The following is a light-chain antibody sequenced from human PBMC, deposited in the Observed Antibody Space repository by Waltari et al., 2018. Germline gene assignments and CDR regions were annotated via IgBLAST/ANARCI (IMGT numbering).Light chain of an antibody. Sequence: QAVLTQPSSLSASAGASASLTCTLRSGINVGTFGIFWYQQKRGSTPRYLLNYKPDSDKQRGSEVPGGFSVTKDASANGGIFLISGLQSDDGADYYCRIWHGSAWVFGGGTKLTVL. CDR2: YKPDSDK. V-gene: IGLV5-45*03. CDR1: SGINVGTFG. J-gene: IGLJ3*02. CDR3: RIWHGSAWV.